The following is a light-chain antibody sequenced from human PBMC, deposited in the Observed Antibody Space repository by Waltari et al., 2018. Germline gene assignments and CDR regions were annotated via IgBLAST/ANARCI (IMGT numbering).Light chain of an antibody. CDR3: SSYTSSSTWV. CDR2: DVS. Sequence: QYALTHPASVSGSPGQSITISFTGTSSDVGGYHQVSWYQQHPGKAPKLMIYDVSKRPSGVSNRFSGSKSGNTASLTISGLQAEDEADYYCSSYTSSSTWVFGGGTKLTVL. CDR1: SSDVGGYHQ. V-gene: IGLV2-14*01. J-gene: IGLJ3*02.